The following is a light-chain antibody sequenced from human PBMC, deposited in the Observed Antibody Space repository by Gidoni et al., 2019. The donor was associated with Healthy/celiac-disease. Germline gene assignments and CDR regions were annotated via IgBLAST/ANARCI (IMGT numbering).Light chain of an antibody. CDR1: HCISSY. J-gene: IGKJ4*01. CDR3: QQLNSYTLT. V-gene: IGKV1-9*01. Sequence: DVQLTQSPYFMSASVGDRVTITCRASHCISSYLAWYQQTPGKAPKLLIYAASTLQSGVPSRFSCSGSGTEFTLTISSLQPEDFATYYCQQLNSYTLTFCGWIKVESK. CDR2: AAS.